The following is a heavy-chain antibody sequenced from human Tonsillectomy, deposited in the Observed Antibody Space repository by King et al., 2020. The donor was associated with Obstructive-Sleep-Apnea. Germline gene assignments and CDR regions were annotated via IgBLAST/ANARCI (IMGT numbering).Heavy chain of an antibody. D-gene: IGHD3-16*01. V-gene: IGHV3-64*01. Sequence: EVQLVESGGGLVQPGGSLRLSCAASGFTFSSYAMHWVRQAPGKGLEYVSAIGSNGVNTYYANSVKGRFTISRDNSKNTLYLQMGSLRAEDMAVYYCARVGAVVAFDIWGQGTMVTVSS. CDR1: GFTFSSYA. CDR2: IGSNGVNT. CDR3: ARVGAVVAFDI. J-gene: IGHJ3*02.